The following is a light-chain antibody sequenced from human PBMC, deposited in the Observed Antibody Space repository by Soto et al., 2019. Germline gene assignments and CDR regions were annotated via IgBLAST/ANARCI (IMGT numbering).Light chain of an antibody. V-gene: IGKV1-5*01. CDR1: QSISRW. CDR2: DAS. Sequence: DIQMTQSPSTLSASVEDRVTITCRASQSISRWLAWYQQRPGKAPKILIFDASILASGVPSRFSGSGSGTEFTLTISSLQPDDFATYYCQQYNNYLTWTFGQGTKVEVK. CDR3: QQYNNYLTWT. J-gene: IGKJ1*01.